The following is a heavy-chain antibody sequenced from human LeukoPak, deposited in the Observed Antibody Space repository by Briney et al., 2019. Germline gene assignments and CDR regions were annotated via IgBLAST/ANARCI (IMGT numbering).Heavy chain of an antibody. D-gene: IGHD6-19*01. CDR3: ARGSGAYGDFDY. V-gene: IGHV3-74*01. Sequence: HSGGSLRLSCAASGFSVSGNWMHWVRQAPGEGLVWVSRINSDGSSTNYADSVRGRFTISRDNAKNTVYLQVNSLRVEHTAVYYCARGSGAYGDFDYWGQGTLVTVSS. J-gene: IGHJ4*02. CDR2: INSDGSST. CDR1: GFSVSGNW.